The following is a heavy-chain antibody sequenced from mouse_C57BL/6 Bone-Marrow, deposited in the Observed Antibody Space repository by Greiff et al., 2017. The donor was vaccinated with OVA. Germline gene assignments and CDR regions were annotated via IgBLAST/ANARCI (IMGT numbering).Heavy chain of an antibody. CDR3: TTGRLLRVGFDY. J-gene: IGHJ3*01. CDR2: IDPENGDT. Sequence: VQLQQSGAELVRPGASVKLSCTASGFNIKDDYMHWVKQRPEQGLEWIGWIDPENGDTEYASKFKGKATITADTSSNTAYLQLSSLTSEDAAVYYCTTGRLLRVGFDYWGQGTLVTVSA. D-gene: IGHD1-1*01. CDR1: GFNIKDDY. V-gene: IGHV14-4*01.